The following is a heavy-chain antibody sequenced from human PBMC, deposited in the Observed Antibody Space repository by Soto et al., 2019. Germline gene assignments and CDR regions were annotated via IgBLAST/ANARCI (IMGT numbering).Heavy chain of an antibody. CDR2: ISYDGSNK. V-gene: IGHV3-30*18. J-gene: IGHJ6*02. D-gene: IGHD3-22*01. CDR3: AKVWSSGYYSYDYGMDV. Sequence: QVQLVESGGGVVQPGRSLRLSCAASGFTFSSYGMHWVRQAPGKGLEWVAVISYDGSNKYYADSVKGRFTISRDNSKNTLYLQMNSLRAEDTAVYYCAKVWSSGYYSYDYGMDVWGQGTTVTVSS. CDR1: GFTFSSYG.